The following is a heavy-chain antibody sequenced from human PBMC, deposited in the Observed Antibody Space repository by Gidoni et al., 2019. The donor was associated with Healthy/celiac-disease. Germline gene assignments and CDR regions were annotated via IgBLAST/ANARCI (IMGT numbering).Heavy chain of an antibody. CDR1: GFTFSSYG. V-gene: IGHV3-30*18. CDR3: AKGHRQLERLFDY. CDR2: ISYDGSNK. Sequence: QVQLLDSGGGVVQPGRSLRFSCAASGFTFSSYGMPWVRQAPGKGLEWVAVISYDGSNKYYADSVKGRFTISRDKSKNTLYRQMNSLRAEDTAVYYCAKGHRQLERLFDYWGQGTLVTVSS. J-gene: IGHJ4*02. D-gene: IGHD1-1*01.